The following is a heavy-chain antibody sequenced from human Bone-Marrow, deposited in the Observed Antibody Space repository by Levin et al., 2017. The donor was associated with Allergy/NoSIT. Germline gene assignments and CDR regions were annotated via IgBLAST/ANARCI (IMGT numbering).Heavy chain of an antibody. D-gene: IGHD6-19*01. J-gene: IGHJ6*02. CDR1: GFTFSSYA. CDR2: ISYDGSNK. CDR3: ARDSGKIAVAGPSQYYGMDV. V-gene: IGHV3-30-3*01. Sequence: PSGGSLRLSCAASGFTFSSYAMHWVRQAPGKGLEWVAVISYDGSNKYYADSVKGRFTISRDNSKNTLYLQMNSLRAEDTAVYYCARDSGKIAVAGPSQYYGMDVWGQGTTVTVSS.